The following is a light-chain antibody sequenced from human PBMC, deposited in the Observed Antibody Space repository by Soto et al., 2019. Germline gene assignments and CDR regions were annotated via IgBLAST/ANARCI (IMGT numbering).Light chain of an antibody. CDR1: QTISSW. CDR3: QQLNSYPIT. Sequence: DIQMNQSLSTLSGSVGDRVTITCRASQTISSWLAWYQQKPGKAPKLLIYAASTLQSGVPSRFSGSGSGTDFTLTISSLQPEDFATYYCQQLNSYPITFGQGTRLEIK. J-gene: IGKJ5*01. CDR2: AAS. V-gene: IGKV1-5*01.